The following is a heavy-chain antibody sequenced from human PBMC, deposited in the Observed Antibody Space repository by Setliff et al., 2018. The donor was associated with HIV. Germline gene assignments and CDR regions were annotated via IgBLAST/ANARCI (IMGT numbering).Heavy chain of an antibody. D-gene: IGHD4-17*01. Sequence: SETLSLTCTVSGGSIRSDSYYWGWIRQPPGKGLEWIGSIYHNGITYYNPSLKSRVTISVDTSQNQFSLKLSSVTAADTAIYYCARRIYGNNPYFDYWSQGTLVTVSS. CDR1: GGSIRSDSYY. J-gene: IGHJ4*02. CDR3: ARRIYGNNPYFDY. CDR2: IYHNGIT. V-gene: IGHV4-39*07.